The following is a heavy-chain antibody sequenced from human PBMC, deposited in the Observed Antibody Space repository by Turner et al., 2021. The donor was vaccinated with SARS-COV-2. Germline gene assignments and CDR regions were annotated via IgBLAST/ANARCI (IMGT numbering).Heavy chain of an antibody. V-gene: IGHV4-59*01. CDR1: GDSIRRFC. CDR3: ARDFATVPGAISFDP. CDR2: VYYDSRST. Sequence: QVQLQESGPGLVKPSETLSLTCTVSGDSIRRFCWTWIRQPPGKGLEWIGYVYYDSRSTMYNPSLKNRVIVSVDTSKNQFSLELKSVTAADTAIYFCARDFATVPGAISFDPWGQGILVTVSS. D-gene: IGHD3-10*01. J-gene: IGHJ5*02.